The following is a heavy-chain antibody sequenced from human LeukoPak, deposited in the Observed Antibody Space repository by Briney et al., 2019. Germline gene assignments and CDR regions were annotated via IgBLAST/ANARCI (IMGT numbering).Heavy chain of an antibody. CDR1: GFSVSTSGMR. CDR3: AGTESGSGYDY. V-gene: IGHV2-70*04. D-gene: IGHD3-10*01. CDR2: IDWDDDK. Sequence: SGPTLVKPTQSLTLTCTFPGFSVSTSGMRVSWIRHPPGKALEWLARIDWDDDKFYSTSLKTRLTISKDTSKNQVVLTMTNMDPVDTATYYCAGTESGSGYDYWGQGTLVTVSS. J-gene: IGHJ4*02.